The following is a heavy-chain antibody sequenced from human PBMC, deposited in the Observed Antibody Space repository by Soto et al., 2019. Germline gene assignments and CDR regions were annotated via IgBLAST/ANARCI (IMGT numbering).Heavy chain of an antibody. V-gene: IGHV4-59*01. CDR3: ARRYGASFDY. CDR2: IYYSGST. D-gene: IGHD4-17*01. Sequence: SETLSLTCTVSGGSISSNYWSWIRQPPGKGLEWIGYIYYSGSTNYNPSLKSRVTISVDTSKNQFSLKLSSVTAADTAVYYCARRYGASFDYWGQVTLVTVS. J-gene: IGHJ4*02. CDR1: GGSISSNY.